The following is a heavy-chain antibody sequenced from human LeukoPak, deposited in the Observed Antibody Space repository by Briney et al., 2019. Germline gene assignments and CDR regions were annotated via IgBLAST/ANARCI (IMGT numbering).Heavy chain of an antibody. CDR2: IKSNTDGGTT. Sequence: GGSLRLSCAASGFSFSNAWMSWVRQGPGKGLEWVGRIKSNTDGGTTDYAAPVRGRFTISRDDSENTLYPLMNSLKTDDTAVYYCATEADGGPDYWGQGTLVTVSS. D-gene: IGHD4-23*01. CDR3: ATEADGGPDY. J-gene: IGHJ4*02. CDR1: GFSFSNAW. V-gene: IGHV3-15*01.